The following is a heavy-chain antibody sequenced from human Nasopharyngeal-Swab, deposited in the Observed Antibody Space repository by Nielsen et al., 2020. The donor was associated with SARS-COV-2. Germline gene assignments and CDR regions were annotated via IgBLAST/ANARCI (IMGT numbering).Heavy chain of an antibody. Sequence: ASVKVSCKASGYTFTGYYMHWVRQAPGQGLEWMGWINPNSGGTNYAQKFQGRVTMTRDTSTSTAYMELSRLRSDDTAVYYCARGPYYDSSGYSDYWGQGTLVTVSS. CDR2: INPNSGGT. D-gene: IGHD3-22*01. CDR3: ARGPYYDSSGYSDY. V-gene: IGHV1-2*02. CDR1: GYTFTGYY. J-gene: IGHJ4*02.